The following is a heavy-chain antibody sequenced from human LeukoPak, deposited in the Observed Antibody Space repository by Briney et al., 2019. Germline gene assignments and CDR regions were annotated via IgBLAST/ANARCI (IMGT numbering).Heavy chain of an antibody. D-gene: IGHD3-22*01. CDR1: GYTFTSYY. V-gene: IGHV1-46*01. J-gene: IGHJ4*02. CDR2: INPSGGST. CDR3: ASGAYYYDSSGPFDY. Sequence: ASVKVSCKASGYTFTSYYMHWVRQAPGQGLEWMGIINPSGGSTSYAQKFQGRVTMTRDTSTSTVYMELSSLRSEDTAVYYCASGAYYYDSSGPFDYWGQGTLVTVSS.